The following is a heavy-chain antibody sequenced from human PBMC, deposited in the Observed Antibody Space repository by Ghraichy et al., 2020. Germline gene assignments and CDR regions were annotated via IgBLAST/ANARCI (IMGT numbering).Heavy chain of an antibody. CDR1: GFTVSSNY. V-gene: IGHV3-53*01. Sequence: GGSLRLSCAASGFTVSSNYMSWVRQAPGKGLEWVSVIYSGGSTYYADSVKGRFTISRDNSKNTLYLQMNSLRAEDPAGYYCARDRGIAARPDYYYGMDVWGQGTTVTVSS. D-gene: IGHD6-6*01. CDR3: ARDRGIAARPDYYYGMDV. CDR2: IYSGGST. J-gene: IGHJ6*02.